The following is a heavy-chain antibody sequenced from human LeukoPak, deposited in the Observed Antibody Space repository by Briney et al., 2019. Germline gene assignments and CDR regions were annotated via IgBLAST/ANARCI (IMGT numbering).Heavy chain of an antibody. CDR3: ARRPGIASAEIQYWYFDL. CDR2: IYYSGST. CDR1: GGSISSSSYY. J-gene: IGHJ2*01. Sequence: SETLSLTCTVSGGSISSSSYYWGCIRQPPGKGLEWIGSIYYSGSTYYNPSHKSRVTISVDTSKNQFSLKLSSVTAADTAVYYCARRPGIASAEIQYWYFDLWGRGTLVTVSS. V-gene: IGHV4-39*01. D-gene: IGHD6-13*01.